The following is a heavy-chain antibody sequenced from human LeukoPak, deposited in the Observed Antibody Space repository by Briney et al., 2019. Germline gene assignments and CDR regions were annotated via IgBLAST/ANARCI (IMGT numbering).Heavy chain of an antibody. D-gene: IGHD2-21*01. J-gene: IGHJ4*02. Sequence: ASVKVSCKASGGTFSSYAISWVRQAPGQGLEWMGGIIPIFGTANYAQKFQGRVTITADESTSTAYMELSSLRSEDTAVYYCARGTPAYCGGECYSAAYFGYWGQGTLVTVSS. V-gene: IGHV1-69*13. CDR1: GGTFSSYA. CDR3: ARGTPAYCGGECYSAAYFGY. CDR2: IIPIFGTA.